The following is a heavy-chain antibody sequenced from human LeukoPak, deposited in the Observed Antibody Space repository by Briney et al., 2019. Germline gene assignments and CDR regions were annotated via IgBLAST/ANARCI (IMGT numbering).Heavy chain of an antibody. J-gene: IGHJ4*02. V-gene: IGHV3-30-3*01. Sequence: GGSLRLSCATSGFTFSIYAMTWVRQAPGKGLEWVAVISYDGSNKYYADSVKGRFTISRDNSKNTLYLQMNSLRAEDTAVYYCARGRGITTLTEYWGQGTLVTVSS. CDR3: ARGRGITTLTEY. D-gene: IGHD3-22*01. CDR2: ISYDGSNK. CDR1: GFTFSIYA.